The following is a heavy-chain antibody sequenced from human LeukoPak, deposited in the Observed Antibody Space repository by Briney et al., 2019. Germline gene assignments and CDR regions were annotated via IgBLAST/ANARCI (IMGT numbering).Heavy chain of an antibody. Sequence: PGGSLRLSCAASGFTFSSNAMHWVRQAPGKGLEWVAVISYDGSNKYYADSVKGRFTISRDNSKNTLYLQMNSLRAEDTAVYYCARSTITYGDYNYGMDVWGQGTTVTVSS. CDR3: ARSTITYGDYNYGMDV. J-gene: IGHJ6*02. CDR1: GFTFSSNA. CDR2: ISYDGSNK. V-gene: IGHV3-30-3*01. D-gene: IGHD5/OR15-5a*01.